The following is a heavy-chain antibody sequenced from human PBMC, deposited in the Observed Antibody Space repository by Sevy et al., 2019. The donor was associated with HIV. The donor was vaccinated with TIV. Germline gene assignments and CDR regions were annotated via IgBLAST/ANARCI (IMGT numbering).Heavy chain of an antibody. Sequence: QLGGSLRLSCAASGFTFSNYWMHWVRQAPGKGLVWVSHINTDGESIRYADSVKGRLTISRDNAKNTLYLQVNSLRAEDTAVYYCARGTRGTFGNWGQGTLVTVSS. CDR2: INTDGESI. CDR1: GFTFSNYW. V-gene: IGHV3-74*01. J-gene: IGHJ4*02. CDR3: ARGTRGTFGN. D-gene: IGHD1-26*01.